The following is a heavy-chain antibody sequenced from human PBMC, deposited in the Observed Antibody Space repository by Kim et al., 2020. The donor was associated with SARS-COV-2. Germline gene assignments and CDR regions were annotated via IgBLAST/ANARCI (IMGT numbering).Heavy chain of an antibody. J-gene: IGHJ5*02. CDR1: GYTLTSYG. CDR3: ARGGGYSYQRGWFDP. D-gene: IGHD5-18*01. V-gene: IGHV1-18*01. CDR2: VSGYNGKT. Sequence: ASVKVSCKAPGYTLTSYGISWVRQAPGQGLEWMGWVSGYNGKTNYAQNVQGRVTMTTDTSTNTAYMELGGLRSDDTAVYYCARGGGYSYQRGWFDPWGQGTQVTVSS.